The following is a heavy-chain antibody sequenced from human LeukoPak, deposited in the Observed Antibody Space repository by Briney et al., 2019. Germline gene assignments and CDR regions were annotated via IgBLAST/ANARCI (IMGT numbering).Heavy chain of an antibody. CDR2: MSAGGGTT. D-gene: IGHD3-16*01. CDR3: AKVGHTSMIMGYFDY. Sequence: GGSLRLSCAASGFTFSSYAMHWVRQAPGKGLEWVSVMSAGGGTTYYADSVKGRFTISRDNSKNTLYLQMNSLRAEDTAVYYCAKVGHTSMIMGYFDYWGQGTLVTVSS. J-gene: IGHJ4*02. CDR1: GFTFSSYA. V-gene: IGHV3-23*01.